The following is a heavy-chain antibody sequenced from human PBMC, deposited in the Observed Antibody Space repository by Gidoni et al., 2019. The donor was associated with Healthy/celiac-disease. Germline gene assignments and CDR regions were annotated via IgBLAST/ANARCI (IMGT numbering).Heavy chain of an antibody. D-gene: IGHD4-17*01. Sequence: EVQLVESGGGLVQPGGSLRLSCAASVFTFSSYSMNWVRQAPGKGLEWVSYISSSSSTIYYADSVKGRFTISRDNAKNSLYLQMNSLRAEDTAVYYCARDQGGDPGGFDPWGQGTLVTVSS. J-gene: IGHJ5*02. CDR1: VFTFSSYS. V-gene: IGHV3-48*01. CDR3: ARDQGGDPGGFDP. CDR2: ISSSSSTI.